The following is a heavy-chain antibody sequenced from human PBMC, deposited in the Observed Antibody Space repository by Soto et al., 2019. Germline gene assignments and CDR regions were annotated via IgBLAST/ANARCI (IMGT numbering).Heavy chain of an antibody. CDR1: GGSISSSY. J-gene: IGHJ6*02. CDR2: VSHSGGT. CDR3: ASHNYYGSGSAV. V-gene: IGHV4-59*08. D-gene: IGHD3-10*01. Sequence: SETLSLTCTVSGGSISSSYWTWIRQPPGRGLEWIGYVSHSGGTNYNPSLKSRVTISVDTSKNQFSLKLSSVTAADTAVYYCASHNYYGSGSAVWGQGTTVTVSS.